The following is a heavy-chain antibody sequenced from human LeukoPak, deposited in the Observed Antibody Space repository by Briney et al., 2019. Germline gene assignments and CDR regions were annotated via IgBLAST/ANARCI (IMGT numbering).Heavy chain of an antibody. CDR1: GFTFSNYA. Sequence: PGGSLRLSCAASGFTFSNYAMSWVRQAPGKGLEWVSGIYIDGRTFYPDSAKGRFTISRDSSKNTLLLQMNSLRVEDTAVYYCARLWPMDVWGQGTTVTVSS. D-gene: IGHD6-25*01. CDR2: IYIDGRT. V-gene: IGHV3-66*01. J-gene: IGHJ6*02. CDR3: ARLWPMDV.